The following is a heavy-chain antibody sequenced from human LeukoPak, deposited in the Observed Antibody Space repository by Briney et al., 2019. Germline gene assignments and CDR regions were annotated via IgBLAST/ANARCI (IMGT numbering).Heavy chain of an antibody. CDR1: GGTFSSYA. D-gene: IGHD2-15*01. J-gene: IGHJ5*02. CDR3: ARSRAYCSGGSCYSPWSP. Sequence: ASVKVSCKASGGTFSSYAISWVRQAPGQGLEWMGRIIPILGIANYAQKFQGRVTITADKSTSTAYMELSSLRSEDTAVYYCARSRAYCSGGSCYSPWSPWGQGTLVTVPS. CDR2: IIPILGIA. V-gene: IGHV1-69*04.